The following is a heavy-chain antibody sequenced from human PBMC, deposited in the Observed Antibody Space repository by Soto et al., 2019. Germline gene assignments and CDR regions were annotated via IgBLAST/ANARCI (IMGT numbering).Heavy chain of an antibody. CDR1: GGSISSSSYY. D-gene: IGHD3-16*02. CDR2: IYYSGST. CDR3: ARQFYDYVWGSYRYYDWFDP. Sequence: SETLSLTCTVSGGSISSSSYYWGWIRQPPGKGLEWIGSIYYSGSTYYNPSLKSRVTISVDTSKNQFSLKLSSVTAADTAVYYCARQFYDYVWGSYRYYDWFDPRGQGTLVTVSS. J-gene: IGHJ5*02. V-gene: IGHV4-39*01.